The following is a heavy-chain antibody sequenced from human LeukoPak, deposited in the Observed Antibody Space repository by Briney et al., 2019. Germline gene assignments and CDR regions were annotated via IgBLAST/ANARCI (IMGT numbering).Heavy chain of an antibody. CDR3: AREPSRGPAAISNP. J-gene: IGHJ5*02. CDR1: GGTFSSYA. D-gene: IGHD2-2*02. V-gene: IGHV1-69*13. Sequence: ASVKVSCKASGGTFSSYAISWVRQAPGQGLEWMGGIIPIFGTANYAQKFQGRVTITADESTSTAYMELSSLRSEDTAVYYCAREPSRGPAAISNPWGQATLVTVSS. CDR2: IIPIFGTA.